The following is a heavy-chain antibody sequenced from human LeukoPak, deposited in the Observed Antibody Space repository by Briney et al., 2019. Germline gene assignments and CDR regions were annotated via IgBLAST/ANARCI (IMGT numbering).Heavy chain of an antibody. CDR1: GYTFTGYY. V-gene: IGHV1-69*05. Sequence: ASVKVSCKASGYTFTGYYMHWVRQAPGQGLEWMGGIIPIFGTANYAQKFQGRVTITTDESTSTAYMELSSLRSEDTAVYYCARSGPFYGGNSKGYAFDIWGQGTMVTVSS. CDR2: IIPIFGTA. J-gene: IGHJ3*02. D-gene: IGHD4-23*01. CDR3: ARSGPFYGGNSKGYAFDI.